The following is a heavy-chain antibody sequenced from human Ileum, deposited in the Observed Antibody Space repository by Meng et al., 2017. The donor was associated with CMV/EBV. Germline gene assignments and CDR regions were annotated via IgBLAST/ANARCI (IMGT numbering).Heavy chain of an antibody. Sequence: QVQLQESGPGLVKPSETLSLTCTVSGGSINSNSYYWGWFRQPPGKGLEWIGSNYFSGSTYYNPSLKSRATISVDTSNNHFSLRLTSVTAADTAVYYCARRVAGLGANFDFWGQGTLVTVSS. D-gene: IGHD4/OR15-4a*01. CDR2: NYFSGST. J-gene: IGHJ4*02. CDR1: GGSINSNSYY. CDR3: ARRVAGLGANFDF. V-gene: IGHV4-39*02.